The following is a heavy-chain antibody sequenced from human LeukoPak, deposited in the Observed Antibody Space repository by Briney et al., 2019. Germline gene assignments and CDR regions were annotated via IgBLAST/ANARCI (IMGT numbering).Heavy chain of an antibody. V-gene: IGHV4-59*01. CDR1: GGSISGFF. CDR3: ARGGVPHTLGY. D-gene: IGHD2-8*02. Sequence: PSETLSLTCTLSGGSISGFFWTWIRQPPGMGLELIGYSSDSGNTNYHPSLKSRVTILVDTSKKQISLKLTSVTTADTAVYYCARGGVPHTLGYWGQGTLVTVSS. CDR2: SSDSGNT. J-gene: IGHJ4*02.